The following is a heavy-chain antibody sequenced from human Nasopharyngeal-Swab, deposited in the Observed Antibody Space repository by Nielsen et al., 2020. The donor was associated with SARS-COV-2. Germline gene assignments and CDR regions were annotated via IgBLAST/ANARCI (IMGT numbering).Heavy chain of an antibody. J-gene: IGHJ4*02. CDR1: GGSISSGGYY. D-gene: IGHD3-22*01. V-gene: IGHV4-30-4*01. CDR2: IYYSGST. CDR3: ARARDRYYDSSGYFPAYYFDY. Sequence: SETLSLTCAVSGGSISSGGYYWSWIRQPPGKGLEWIGYIYYSGSTYYNPSLKSRVTISVDTSKNQFSLKLSSATAADTAVYYCARARDRYYDSSGYFPAYYFDYWGQGTLVTVSS.